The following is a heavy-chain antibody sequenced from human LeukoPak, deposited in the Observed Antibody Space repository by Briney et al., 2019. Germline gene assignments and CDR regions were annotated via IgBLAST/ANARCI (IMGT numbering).Heavy chain of an antibody. CDR2: IYYTGGT. V-gene: IGHV4-39*01. J-gene: IGHJ4*02. CDR3: ARQYDY. Sequence: SSETLSLTCTVSGGSISSGSYYWGWIRQPPGKGLEWIGSIYYTGGTYYNPSLKSRVTISVDTSKNQFSLKPTSVTAADTGVYFCARQYDYWGQGTLVTVSS. CDR1: GGSISSGSYY.